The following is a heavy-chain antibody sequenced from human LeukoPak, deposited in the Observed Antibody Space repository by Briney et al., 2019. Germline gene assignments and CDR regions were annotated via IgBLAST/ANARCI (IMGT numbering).Heavy chain of an antibody. CDR3: ARAGRIYEFDY. V-gene: IGHV4-34*01. D-gene: IGHD2-15*01. J-gene: IGHJ4*02. Sequence: SETLSLTCTVYGGSFSGYYWSWIRQPPWKGLEWIGEINHSGSTNYNPSLKSRVTISVDTSKNQFSLKLSSVTAADTAVYYCARAGRIYEFDYWGQGTLVTVSS. CDR1: GGSFSGYY. CDR2: INHSGST.